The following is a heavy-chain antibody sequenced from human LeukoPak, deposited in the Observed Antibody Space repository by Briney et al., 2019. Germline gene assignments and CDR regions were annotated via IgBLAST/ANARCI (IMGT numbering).Heavy chain of an antibody. CDR3: ARGGGLDV. D-gene: IGHD3-16*01. CDR1: GFTFSSYW. CDR2: INHNGNVD. V-gene: IGHV3-7*03. J-gene: IGHJ6*02. Sequence: GGSLRLSCAASGFTFSSYWMNWARQAPGKGLEWVASINHNGNVDYYVDSVKGRFAISRDNAKNSLYLQMSNLRAEDTAVYFCARGGGLDVWGQGATVTVSS.